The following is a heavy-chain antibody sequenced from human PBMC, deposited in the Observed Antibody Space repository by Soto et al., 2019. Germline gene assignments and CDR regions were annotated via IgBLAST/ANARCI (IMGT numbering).Heavy chain of an antibody. CDR3: ARRLLGSGWWFDN. CDR1: GGSVSDCY. J-gene: IGHJ4*02. CDR2: IHYSENT. V-gene: IGHV4-59*08. Sequence: PSETLSLTCTVSGGSVSDCYWSWIRQPPGKGLEWIGYIHYSENTGYNPSLKSRVNISADTSKNQFSLNLNSVTAADTAVYYCARRLLGSGWWFDNWGQGTLVTVSS. D-gene: IGHD6-19*01.